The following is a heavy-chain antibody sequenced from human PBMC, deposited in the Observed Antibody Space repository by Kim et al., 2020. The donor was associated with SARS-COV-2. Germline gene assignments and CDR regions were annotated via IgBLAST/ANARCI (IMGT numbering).Heavy chain of an antibody. CDR3: ARAVGRTGWYFDL. J-gene: IGHJ2*01. D-gene: IGHD1-1*01. Sequence: YADSVKGRFTISRDNSKNTLYLQMNSLRAEDTAVYYCARAVGRTGWYFDLWGRGTLVTVSS. V-gene: IGHV3-66*01.